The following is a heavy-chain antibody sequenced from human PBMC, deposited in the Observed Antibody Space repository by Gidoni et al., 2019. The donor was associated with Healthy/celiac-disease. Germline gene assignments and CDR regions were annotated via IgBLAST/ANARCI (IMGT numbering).Heavy chain of an antibody. CDR1: GFTLRSYA. J-gene: IGHJ4*02. CDR2: LSYDGINQ. D-gene: IGHD3-10*01. Sequence: QVQLVESGGGVVQPGRSLRLSCAASGFTLRSYARHWVRQAPGKGLAWVAVLSYDGINQYYADSVKGRFTISRDNSKNTLYLQMNSLRAEDTAVYYCARGVVDYYGSGSYYNGAGVFDYWGQGTLVTVSS. V-gene: IGHV3-30*04. CDR3: ARGVVDYYGSGSYYNGAGVFDY.